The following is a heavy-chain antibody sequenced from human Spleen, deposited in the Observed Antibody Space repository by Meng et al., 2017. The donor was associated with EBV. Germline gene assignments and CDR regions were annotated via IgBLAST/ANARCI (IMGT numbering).Heavy chain of an antibody. V-gene: IGHV1-69*01. Sequence: VSLWHVGDEVRKRGSSLTLPFKPHGRTFTRDAVSWVRQAPGQGLEWMGGLIPMSGAPNYAQKFQGRITITADESTSTHYMDLSSLRSEDTAVYYCASESGRGYTPDYWGQGTLVTVSS. J-gene: IGHJ4*02. CDR3: ASESGRGYTPDY. CDR2: LIPMSGAP. D-gene: IGHD3-10*01. CDR1: GRTFTRDA.